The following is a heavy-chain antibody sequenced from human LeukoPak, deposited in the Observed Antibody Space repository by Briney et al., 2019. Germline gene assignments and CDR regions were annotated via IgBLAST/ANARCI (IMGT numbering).Heavy chain of an antibody. Sequence: PGGSLRLSRAASGFTVSSNYMSWVRQAPGKGLEWVSVIYSGGGTYYADSVKGRFTISRDKSKNTLYLQMNSLRAEDTAVYYCARDDSSGYHYRFDYWGQGTLVTVSS. V-gene: IGHV3-66*02. CDR1: GFTVSSNY. CDR2: IYSGGGT. CDR3: ARDDSSGYHYRFDY. D-gene: IGHD3-22*01. J-gene: IGHJ4*02.